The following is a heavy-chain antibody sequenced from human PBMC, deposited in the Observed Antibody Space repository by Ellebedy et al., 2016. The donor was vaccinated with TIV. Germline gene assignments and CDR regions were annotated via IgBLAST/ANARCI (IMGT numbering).Heavy chain of an antibody. CDR2: ISDDGTSE. CDR1: GFTFSTYS. Sequence: GESLKISCAASGFTFSTYSMNWVRQAPGKGLEWVAVISDDGTSEHYGDSVKGRFTISRDNSKNTLYMQMNSLRVEDTAVYYCAVSRWAAAGLYYFDFWGQGTLVTVSS. V-gene: IGHV3-30*03. CDR3: AVSRWAAAGLYYFDF. D-gene: IGHD6-13*01. J-gene: IGHJ4*02.